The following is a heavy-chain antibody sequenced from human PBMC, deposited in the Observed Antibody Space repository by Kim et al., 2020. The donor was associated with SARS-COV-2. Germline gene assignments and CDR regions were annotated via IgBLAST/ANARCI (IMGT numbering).Heavy chain of an antibody. J-gene: IGHJ4*02. CDR3: AKSTDYDSSGYYYYFDY. Sequence: RFTISRDNSKNTLYLQMDSLRVEDTAVYYCAKSTDYDSSGYYYYFDYWGQGTLVTVSS. D-gene: IGHD3-22*01. V-gene: IGHV3-33*06.